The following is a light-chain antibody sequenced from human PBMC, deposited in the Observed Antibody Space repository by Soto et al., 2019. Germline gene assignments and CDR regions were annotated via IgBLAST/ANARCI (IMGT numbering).Light chain of an antibody. CDR1: SSDLGDYNY. CDR3: TSYTTTGTYV. J-gene: IGLJ1*01. Sequence: ALTQPASVSGSPGQSITISCTGASSDLGDYNYVSWYQQHPGKAPKLMIYDVSSRPSGVSDRFSGSKSGNTASLTISGLQAEDEADYYCTSYTTTGTYVFATGTKAPS. V-gene: IGLV2-14*03. CDR2: DVS.